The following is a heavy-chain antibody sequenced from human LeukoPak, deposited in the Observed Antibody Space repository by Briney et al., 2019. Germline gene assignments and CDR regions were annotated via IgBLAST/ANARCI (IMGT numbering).Heavy chain of an antibody. CDR2: INPNSGGT. D-gene: IGHD6-13*01. V-gene: IGHV1-2*02. Sequence: ASVKVSCKASGYTFTGYYMHWARQAPGQGLEWMGWINPNSGGTNYAQKFQGRVTMTRDTSISTAYMELSRLRSDDTAVYYCARAPTSSSWFDPWGQGTLVTVSS. CDR3: ARAPTSSSWFDP. CDR1: GYTFTGYY. J-gene: IGHJ5*02.